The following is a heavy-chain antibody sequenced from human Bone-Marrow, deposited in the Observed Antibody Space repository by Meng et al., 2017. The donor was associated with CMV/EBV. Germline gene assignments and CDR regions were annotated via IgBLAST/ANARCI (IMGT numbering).Heavy chain of an antibody. J-gene: IGHJ4*02. D-gene: IGHD2-2*02. Sequence: ASVKVSCKASGYTFTGYYMHWVRQAPGQGLEWMGWINPNSGGTNYAQKFQGRVTMTRDTSISTAYMELSRLRSDDTAVYYCARLLGYCSSTRCYTDNYVDYWGQGTLVTVSS. CDR3: ARLLGYCSSTRCYTDNYVDY. CDR2: INPNSGGT. CDR1: GYTFTGYY. V-gene: IGHV1-2*02.